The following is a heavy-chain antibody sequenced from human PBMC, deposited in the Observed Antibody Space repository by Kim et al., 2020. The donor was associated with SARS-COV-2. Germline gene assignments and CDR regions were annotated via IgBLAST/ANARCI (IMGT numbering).Heavy chain of an antibody. V-gene: IGHV3-21*01. D-gene: IGHD5-18*01. J-gene: IGHJ3*02. CDR3: ARETAIRPRGYSYGYNAFDI. CDR1: GFTFSSYS. Sequence: GGSLRLSCAASGFTFSSYSMNWVRQAPGKGLEWVSSISSSSSYIYYADSVKGRFTISRDNAKNSLYLQMNSLRAEDTAVYYCARETAIRPRGYSYGYNAFDIWGQGTMVTVSS. CDR2: ISSSSSYI.